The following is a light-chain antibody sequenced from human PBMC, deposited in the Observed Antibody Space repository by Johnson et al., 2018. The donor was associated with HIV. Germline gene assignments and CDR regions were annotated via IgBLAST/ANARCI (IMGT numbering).Light chain of an antibody. CDR1: SSNIGNNY. Sequence: QSVLTQPPSVSAAPGQKVTISCSGSSSNIGNNYVSWYQQFPGTAPKLLIYENNKRPSGIPDRFAGSKYGTSTTMGITGLQTGDEADYYCGTWDGSLSAGVFGTGTKVTVL. V-gene: IGLV1-51*02. CDR3: GTWDGSLSAGV. CDR2: ENN. J-gene: IGLJ1*01.